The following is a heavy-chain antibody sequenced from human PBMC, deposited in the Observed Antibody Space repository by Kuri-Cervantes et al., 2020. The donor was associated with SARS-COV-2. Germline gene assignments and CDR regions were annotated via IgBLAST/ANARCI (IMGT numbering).Heavy chain of an antibody. CDR1: GFTFSSYA. Sequence: GESLKISCAASGFTFSSYAMSWVRQASGKGLEWVSAISGSGGSTYYADSVKGRFTISRDNSKNTLYLQMNSLRAEDTAVYYCAKDQARYDYVWGSPDYWGQGTLVTVSS. D-gene: IGHD3-16*01. J-gene: IGHJ4*02. CDR3: AKDQARYDYVWGSPDY. CDR2: ISGSGGST. V-gene: IGHV3-23*01.